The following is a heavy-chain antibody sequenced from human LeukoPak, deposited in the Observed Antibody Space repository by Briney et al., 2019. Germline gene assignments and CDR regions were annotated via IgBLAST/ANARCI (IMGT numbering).Heavy chain of an antibody. CDR2: INPNRGGT. CDR1: GYTFTGDY. CDR3: AREYCSGGSCYWFDP. D-gene: IGHD2-15*01. J-gene: IGHJ5*02. V-gene: IGHV1-2*02. Sequence: GASVKVSCKASGYTFTGDYIHWVRQAPGQGLEWMGWINPNRGGTNFGQKVQGRVRMTREPSNSPASMELSRLRSDDTAVYYCAREYCSGGSCYWFDPWGQGTLVTVSS.